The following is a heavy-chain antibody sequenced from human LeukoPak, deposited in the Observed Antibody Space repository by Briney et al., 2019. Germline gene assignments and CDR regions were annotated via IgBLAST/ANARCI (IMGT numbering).Heavy chain of an antibody. CDR2: ISAYNGNT. CDR3: ARDRYFDWLFDDTTCDY. J-gene: IGHJ4*02. D-gene: IGHD3-9*01. V-gene: IGHV1-18*01. Sequence: ASVKVSCKASGYTFTSYDVNWVRQAPGQGLEWMGWISAYNGNTNYAQKLQGRDTMTTDTSTSTAYMELRSLRSDDTAVYYCARDRYFDWLFDDTTCDYWGQGTLVTVSS. CDR1: GYTFTSYD.